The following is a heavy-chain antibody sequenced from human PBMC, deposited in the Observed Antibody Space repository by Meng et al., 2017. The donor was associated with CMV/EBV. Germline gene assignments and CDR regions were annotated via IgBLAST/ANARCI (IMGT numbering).Heavy chain of an antibody. CDR1: GFTFSSYG. D-gene: IGHD2-8*01. Sequence: GESLKIPCAALGFTFSSYGMHWVRQAPGKGLEWVAFIWYDGSNKYYADSVKGRFTISRDNSKNTLYLQMNSLKAEDTAVYYCAKDLLDIVLMVYAIGIDYWGQGTLVTVSS. CDR2: IWYDGSNK. CDR3: AKDLLDIVLMVYAIGIDY. V-gene: IGHV3-30*02. J-gene: IGHJ4*02.